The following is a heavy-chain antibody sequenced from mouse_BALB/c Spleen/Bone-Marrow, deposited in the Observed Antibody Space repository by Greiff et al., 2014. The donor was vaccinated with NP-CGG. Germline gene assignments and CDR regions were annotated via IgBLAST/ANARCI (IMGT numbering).Heavy chain of an antibody. J-gene: IGHJ3*01. Sequence: VQLQQSGAELMKPGAPVKISCKATGYTFSSYWIEWVKQRPGHGLEWIGEILPGSGSTKYNEKFKGKATFTADTSSNTAYMQLSSLTSEDSAVYYCARKEGFWGTFAYWGQGTLVTVSA. D-gene: IGHD4-1*01. CDR3: ARKEGFWGTFAY. CDR1: GYTFSSYW. CDR2: ILPGSGST. V-gene: IGHV1-9*01.